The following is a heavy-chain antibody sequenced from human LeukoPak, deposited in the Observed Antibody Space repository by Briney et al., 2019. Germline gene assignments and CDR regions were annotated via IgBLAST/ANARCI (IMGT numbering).Heavy chain of an antibody. V-gene: IGHV3-23*01. CDR3: AKGDIAAAAEGYYFDY. CDR2: ISGSGGST. Sequence: GGSLRLSCAASGFTFSSYAMSWVRQAPGKGLEWVSAISGSGGSTYYADSVKGRSTISRDNSKNTLYLKMNSLRAEDTAVYYCAKGDIAAAAEGYYFDYWGQGTLVTVSS. D-gene: IGHD6-13*01. CDR1: GFTFSSYA. J-gene: IGHJ4*02.